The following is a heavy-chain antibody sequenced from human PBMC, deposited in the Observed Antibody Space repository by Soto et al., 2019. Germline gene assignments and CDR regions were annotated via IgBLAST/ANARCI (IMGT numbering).Heavy chain of an antibody. D-gene: IGHD3-16*02. CDR2: IIPIFGTA. Sequence: QVQLVQSGAEVKKPGSSVKVSCKASGGTFSSYAISWVRQAPGQGLEWMGGIIPIFGTANYAQKFQGRVTIPADESTSTAYMELSSLRSEDTAVYYCASVGLLSGGVIGALLAYWGQGTLVTVSS. CDR3: ASVGLLSGGVIGALLAY. CDR1: GGTFSSYA. V-gene: IGHV1-69*12. J-gene: IGHJ4*02.